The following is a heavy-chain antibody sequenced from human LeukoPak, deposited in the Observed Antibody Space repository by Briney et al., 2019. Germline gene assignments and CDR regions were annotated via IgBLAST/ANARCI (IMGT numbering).Heavy chain of an antibody. CDR2: INHSGST. J-gene: IGHJ4*02. D-gene: IGHD3-3*01. CDR1: GGSFSGYY. Sequence: SETLSLTCAVYGGSFSGYYWSWIRQPPGKGLEWIGEINHSGSTNYNPSLKSRVTISVDTSKNQFSLKLGSVTAADTAVYYCARLAQDFWSAHDYWGQGSLVTVSS. V-gene: IGHV4-34*01. CDR3: ARLAQDFWSAHDY.